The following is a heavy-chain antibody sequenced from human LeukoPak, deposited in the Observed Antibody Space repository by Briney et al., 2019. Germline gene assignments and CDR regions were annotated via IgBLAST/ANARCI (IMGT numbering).Heavy chain of an antibody. J-gene: IGHJ4*02. CDR2: ISWNSGSI. Sequence: GRSLSLSCAASGFTIDDYAMHWVRHAPGPGLGWDSGISWNSGSIGYADSVKGRFTISRDDAKNSLYLQMNSLRAEDMALYYCAKDKGDYYDCSGYFDYWGQGTLVTVSS. CDR1: GFTIDDYA. V-gene: IGHV3-9*03. CDR3: AKDKGDYYDCSGYFDY. D-gene: IGHD3-22*01.